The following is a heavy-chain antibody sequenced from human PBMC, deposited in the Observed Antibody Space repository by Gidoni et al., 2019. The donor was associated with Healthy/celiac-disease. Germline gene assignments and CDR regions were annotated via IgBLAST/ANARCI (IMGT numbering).Heavy chain of an antibody. CDR3: ARILKVGAYPGDY. D-gene: IGHD1-26*01. Sequence: QVTLKASGPVLVTPTETLTLTCTVSGFSLSNARMGVSWIRQPPGKALEWLAHIFSNDEKSYSTSLKSRLTISKDTSKSQVVLTMTNMDPVDTATYYCARILKVGAYPGDYWGQGTLVTVSS. CDR2: IFSNDEK. V-gene: IGHV2-26*01. J-gene: IGHJ4*02. CDR1: GFSLSNARMG.